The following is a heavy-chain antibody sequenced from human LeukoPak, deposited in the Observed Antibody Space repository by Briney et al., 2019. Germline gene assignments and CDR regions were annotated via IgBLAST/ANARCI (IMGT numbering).Heavy chain of an antibody. CDR1: GGTFSSYA. D-gene: IGHD5-18*01. Sequence: GASVKVSCKASGGTFSSYAISWVRQAPGQGLEWMGGIIPIFGTANYAQKFQGRVMITTDESTSTAYMELSSLRSEDTAVYYCAREVRGVDTAMVPLYYFDYWGQGTLVTVSS. J-gene: IGHJ4*02. CDR3: AREVRGVDTAMVPLYYFDY. CDR2: IIPIFGTA. V-gene: IGHV1-69*05.